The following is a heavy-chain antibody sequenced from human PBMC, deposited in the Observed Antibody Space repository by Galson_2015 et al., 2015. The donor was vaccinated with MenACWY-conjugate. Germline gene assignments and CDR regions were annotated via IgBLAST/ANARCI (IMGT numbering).Heavy chain of an antibody. CDR3: AKVIYGARYYFEH. CDR1: GFDFDDYA. D-gene: IGHD3/OR15-3a*01. J-gene: IGHJ4*02. CDR2: VGRGGGST. Sequence: LRLSCAASGFDFDDYAMSWVRQAPGKGLQWVAGVGRGGGSTYYTDPVRGRFTISRDNSKNTLDLQMDSLRVEDAAVYYCAKVIYGARYYFEHWGQGSLVIVTS. V-gene: IGHV3-23*01.